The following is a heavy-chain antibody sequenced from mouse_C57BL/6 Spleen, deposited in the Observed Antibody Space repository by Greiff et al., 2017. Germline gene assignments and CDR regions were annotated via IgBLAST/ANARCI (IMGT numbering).Heavy chain of an antibody. CDR2: IHPNSGST. CDR3: AYYGPYAMDY. J-gene: IGHJ4*01. V-gene: IGHV1-64*01. Sequence: QVQLQQPGAELVKPGASVKLSCKASGYTFTSYWMHWVKQRPGQGLEWIGMIHPNSGSTNYNEKFKSKATLTVYKSSSTAYMQLSSLTSEDSAVYYCAYYGPYAMDYWGQGTSVTVSS. CDR1: GYTFTSYW. D-gene: IGHD1-1*01.